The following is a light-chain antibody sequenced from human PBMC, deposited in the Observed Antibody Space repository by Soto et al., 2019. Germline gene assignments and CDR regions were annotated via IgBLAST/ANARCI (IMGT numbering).Light chain of an antibody. V-gene: IGKV1-17*03. Sequence: DIQMTQSPSAMSASVGDRVTITCRASQGISHYLAWFQQRPGKVPKRLIYGASTLESGVPSRFSGSGSGTEFTLTISSLQAEDVAVYYCQQYYTTPLTFGGGTKVDIK. J-gene: IGKJ4*01. CDR2: GAS. CDR1: QGISHY. CDR3: QQYYTTPLT.